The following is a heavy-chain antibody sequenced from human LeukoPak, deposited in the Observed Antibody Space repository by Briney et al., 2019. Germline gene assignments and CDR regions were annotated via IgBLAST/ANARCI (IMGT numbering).Heavy chain of an antibody. CDR2: ISWNSGSI. Sequence: PGGSLRLSCAASGFTFDDYAMHWVRQAAGTGLKWVSGISWNSGSIGYADSVKGRFTISRDNAKNSLYLQMNSLRAEDTALYYCAKGQKASMVRGVIGYWGQGTLVTVSS. V-gene: IGHV3-9*01. D-gene: IGHD3-10*01. CDR3: AKGQKASMVRGVIGY. CDR1: GFTFDDYA. J-gene: IGHJ4*02.